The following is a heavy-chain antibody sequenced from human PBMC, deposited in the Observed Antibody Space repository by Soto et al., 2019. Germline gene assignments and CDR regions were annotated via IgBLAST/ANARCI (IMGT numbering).Heavy chain of an antibody. CDR3: VRTIQGVWVRAVIVSYYGMDI. CDR1: GFIYTNYW. CDR2: IKQDGSEK. J-gene: IGHJ6*02. D-gene: IGHD3-10*01. V-gene: IGHV3-7*03. Sequence: GGSLRLSCAASGFIYTNYWMNWVRQAPGKGLEWVASIKQDGSEKYYVDSVKGRFTISRDNAKNSLDLQMNSLRAEDTAGYYCVRTIQGVWVRAVIVSYYGMDIWGQGTTVTVSS.